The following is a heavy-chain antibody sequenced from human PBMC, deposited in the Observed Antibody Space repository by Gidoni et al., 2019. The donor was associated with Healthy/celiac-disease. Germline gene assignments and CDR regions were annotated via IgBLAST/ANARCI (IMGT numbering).Heavy chain of an antibody. V-gene: IGHV3-49*05. CDR3: TTVGTNDYGDYAPSGY. CDR1: GFTFGDYA. Sequence: EVQLVESGGGLVKPGRSLRLSCTASGFTFGDYAMSWFRQAPGKGLEWVGFIRSKAYGGTTEYAASVKGRFTISRDDSKSIAYLQMNSLKTEDTAVYYCTTVGTNDYGDYAPSGYWGQGTLVTVSS. CDR2: IRSKAYGGTT. D-gene: IGHD4-17*01. J-gene: IGHJ4*02.